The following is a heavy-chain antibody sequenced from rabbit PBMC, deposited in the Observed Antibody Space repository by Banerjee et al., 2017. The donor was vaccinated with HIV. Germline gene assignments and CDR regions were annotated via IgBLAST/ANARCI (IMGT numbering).Heavy chain of an antibody. D-gene: IGHD6-1*01. V-gene: IGHV1S40*01. CDR1: GFSFSSSDY. CDR2: INAVTGKA. J-gene: IGHJ6*01. CDR3: ARDTASSFSSYGMDL. Sequence: QSLEESGGGLVKPEGSLTLTCTASGFSFSSSDYICWVRQAPGKGLEWIACINAVTGKAVYASWAKGRFTFSKTSSTTVTLQMTSLTAADTATYFCARDTASSFSSYGMDLWGQGTLVTVS.